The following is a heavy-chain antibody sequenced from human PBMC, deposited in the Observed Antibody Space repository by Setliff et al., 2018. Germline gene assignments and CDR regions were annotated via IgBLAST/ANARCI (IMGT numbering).Heavy chain of an antibody. CDR3: ARDWYYNFWSSTSCSRFGY. J-gene: IGHJ4*02. CDR1: GYTFTSYA. CDR2: INTNTGNP. V-gene: IGHV7-4-1*02. D-gene: IGHD2-2*01. Sequence: ASVKVSCKASGYTFTSYAMNWVRQAPGQGLEWMGWINTNTGNPMYAQGFTGRFVFSLDTSVSTAYLQISSLKAEDTAVYYCARDWYYNFWSSTSCSRFGYWGQGTLVTVSS.